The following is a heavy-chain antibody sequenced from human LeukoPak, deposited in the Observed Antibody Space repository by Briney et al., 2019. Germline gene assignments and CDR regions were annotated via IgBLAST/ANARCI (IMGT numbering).Heavy chain of an antibody. CDR2: IYYSGST. Sequence: SETLSLTCTVSAYFISSSYYWGWIRQPPGKGLEWIGSIYYSGSTYYNPSLKSRVTISVDTSKNQFSLKLSSVTAADTAVYYCARHGFWFGELSGWFDPWGQGTLVTVSS. CDR1: AYFISSSYY. CDR3: ARHGFWFGELSGWFDP. D-gene: IGHD3-10*01. V-gene: IGHV4-39*01. J-gene: IGHJ5*02.